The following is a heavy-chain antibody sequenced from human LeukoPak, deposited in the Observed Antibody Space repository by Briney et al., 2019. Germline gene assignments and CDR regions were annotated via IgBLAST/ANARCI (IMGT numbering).Heavy chain of an antibody. CDR1: GFTFSSYS. CDR2: INSSSSYI. V-gene: IGHV3-21*01. Sequence: GGSLTLSCAASGFTFSSYSMNWVRQAPGKGLEWVSSINSSSSYIYYAASVKGRFTISRDNAKNSLYLQMNSLRAEDRAVYYCERDRMATIDSFDIWGQGTMVTVSS. D-gene: IGHD5-24*01. J-gene: IGHJ3*02. CDR3: ERDRMATIDSFDI.